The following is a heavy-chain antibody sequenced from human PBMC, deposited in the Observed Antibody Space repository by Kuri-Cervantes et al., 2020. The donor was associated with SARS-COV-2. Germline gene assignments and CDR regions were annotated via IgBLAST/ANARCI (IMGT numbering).Heavy chain of an antibody. D-gene: IGHD6-19*01. CDR1: GGSISSYY. CDR3: ARVSSGWSYRLLDY. Sequence: GSLRLSCTVSGGSISSYYWSWIRQPAGKGLEWIGRIYTSGSTNYNPSLKSRVTMSVDTSKNQFSLKLSSVTAADTAVYYCARVSSGWSYRLLDYWGQGTLVTVSS. J-gene: IGHJ4*02. V-gene: IGHV4-4*07. CDR2: IYTSGST.